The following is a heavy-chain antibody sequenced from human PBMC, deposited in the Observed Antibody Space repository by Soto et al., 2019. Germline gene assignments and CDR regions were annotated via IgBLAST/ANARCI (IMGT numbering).Heavy chain of an antibody. J-gene: IGHJ4*02. D-gene: IGHD6-19*01. CDR3: TRREVAVAGRDFDY. Sequence: EVQLVESGGGLVQPGGSLKLSCAASGFTFSGSAMHWVRQASGKGLEWVGRIRSKANSYATAYAASVKGRFTISRDDSKNRAYLQMNSLKTEDTAVYYCTRREVAVAGRDFDYWGQGTLVTVSS. CDR2: IRSKANSYAT. V-gene: IGHV3-73*01. CDR1: GFTFSGSA.